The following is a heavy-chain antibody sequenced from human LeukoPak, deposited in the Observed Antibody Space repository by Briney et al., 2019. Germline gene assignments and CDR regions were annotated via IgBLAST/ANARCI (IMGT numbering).Heavy chain of an antibody. CDR2: VSNRDGRA. Sequence: GGSLRLSCAASGFTFSSYGMDWVRQAPGKGLEWVSGVSNRDGRAYYADSVKGRFTVSRDNSKNTLHLQMNSLRAEDTALYYCASGMSLAGDGPFDFWGQGTLVTVSS. J-gene: IGHJ4*02. CDR1: GFTFSSYG. V-gene: IGHV3-23*01. CDR3: ASGMSLAGDGPFDF. D-gene: IGHD6-19*01.